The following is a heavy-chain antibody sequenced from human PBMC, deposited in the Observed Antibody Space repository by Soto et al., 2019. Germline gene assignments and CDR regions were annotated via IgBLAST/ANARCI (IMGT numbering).Heavy chain of an antibody. CDR1: GGSISSGGYY. Sequence: QVQLQESGPGLVKPSQTLSLTCTVSGGSISSGGYYWTWIRQHPGKGLEWIGYNYYSGITYYNPSLKSRVTISLDTSKNQFSRKLSSVTPADTAVYYCARGSSIAGLYYGMDVWGQGTTVTVSS. D-gene: IGHD6-6*01. CDR3: ARGSSIAGLYYGMDV. J-gene: IGHJ6*02. V-gene: IGHV4-31*03. CDR2: NYYSGIT.